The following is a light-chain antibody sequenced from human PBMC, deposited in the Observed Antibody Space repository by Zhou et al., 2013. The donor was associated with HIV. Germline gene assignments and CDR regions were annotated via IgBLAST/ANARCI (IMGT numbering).Light chain of an antibody. Sequence: EIVMTQSPATLSVSPGERATLSCRASQSISSYLAWYQRKSGQAPRLLIYGASSRATAIPARFSGSGSGTEFTLTISSLQSEDFAVYYCQQYGSSRLTFGGGTKVEIK. J-gene: IGKJ4*01. V-gene: IGKV3-15*01. CDR2: GAS. CDR1: QSISSY. CDR3: QQYGSSRLT.